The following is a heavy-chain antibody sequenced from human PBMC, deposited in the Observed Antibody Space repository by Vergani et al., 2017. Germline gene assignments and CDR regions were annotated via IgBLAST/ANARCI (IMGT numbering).Heavy chain of an antibody. Sequence: QVQLQQWGAGLLKPSETLSLTCAVYGGSFSGYYWSWIRQPPGKGLEWVGEINHSGSTNSNPSLKRRVTISVDTSKTRFSLKLSSVTVADTAVYYCARGAPYGDYAAKFDCWGQGTLVTVSS. V-gene: IGHV4-34*01. CDR2: INHSGST. J-gene: IGHJ4*02. CDR3: ARGAPYGDYAAKFDC. D-gene: IGHD4-17*01. CDR1: GGSFSGYY.